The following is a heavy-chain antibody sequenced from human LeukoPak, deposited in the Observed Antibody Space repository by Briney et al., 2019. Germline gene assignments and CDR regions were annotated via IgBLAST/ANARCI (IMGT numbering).Heavy chain of an antibody. D-gene: IGHD4-17*01. CDR2: ISATRGNT. CDR3: ARERGARLGSYGMDV. V-gene: IGHV3-23*01. CDR1: GFTFTNYA. J-gene: IGHJ6*02. Sequence: GGSLRLSCVASGFTFTNYAMSWVRQPPGKGLEWVSAISATRGNTYYADSVQGRFSISRDNSKNTLYLQMNSLRAEDAAVYYCARERGARLGSYGMDVWGQGTTVTVSS.